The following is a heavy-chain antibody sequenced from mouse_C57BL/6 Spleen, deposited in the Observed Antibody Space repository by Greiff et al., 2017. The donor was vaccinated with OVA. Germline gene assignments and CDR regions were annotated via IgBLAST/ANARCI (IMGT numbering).Heavy chain of an antibody. CDR3: AREETSQAAWFAY. D-gene: IGHD3-2*02. CDR2: INPSSGYT. CDR1: GYTFTSYT. Sequence: QVQLQQSGAELARPGASVKMSCKASGYTFTSYTMNWVKQRPGKGLEWIGYINPSSGYTKYNQKFKDKATLTADKSSSTAYMQLSSLTSDDSAVYCDAREETSQAAWFAYWGKGTLVTVSA. J-gene: IGHJ3*01. V-gene: IGHV1-4*01.